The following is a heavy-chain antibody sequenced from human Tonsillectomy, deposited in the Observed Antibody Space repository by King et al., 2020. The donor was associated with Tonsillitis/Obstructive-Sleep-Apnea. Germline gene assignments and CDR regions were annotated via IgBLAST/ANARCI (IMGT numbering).Heavy chain of an antibody. J-gene: IGHJ6*03. CDR2: ISSIGGYI. CDR3: ARDHYDRSGVYMDV. Sequence: VQLVESGGGLVKPGGSLRLSCAASGFTFSSCSMSWVRQAPGKGLEWVSSISSIGGYIYSADSLKGRFTISRDNAKNSLYLQMNSLRSEDTAVYYCARDHYDRSGVYMDVWGKGTTVTVSS. D-gene: IGHD3-22*01. CDR1: GFTFSSCS. V-gene: IGHV3-21*01.